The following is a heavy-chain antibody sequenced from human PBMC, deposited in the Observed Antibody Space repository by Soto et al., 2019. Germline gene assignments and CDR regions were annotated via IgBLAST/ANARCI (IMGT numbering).Heavy chain of an antibody. J-gene: IGHJ3*02. Sequence: GGSLRLSCAASGFTFSDHYMDWVRQAPGKGLEWVGRTRNKANSYTTEYAASVKGRFTISRDDSKNSLYLQMNSLKTEDTAVYYCASEEGDAFDIWGQGTMVTVSS. V-gene: IGHV3-72*01. CDR2: TRNKANSYTT. CDR1: GFTFSDHY. CDR3: ASEEGDAFDI.